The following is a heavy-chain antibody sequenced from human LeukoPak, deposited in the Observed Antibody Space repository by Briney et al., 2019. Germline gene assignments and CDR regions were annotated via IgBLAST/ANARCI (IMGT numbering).Heavy chain of an antibody. CDR1: GGSISSYC. J-gene: IGHJ5*02. CDR3: ATSHDVKTAPYDL. V-gene: IGHV4-4*09. CDR2: IFTSGRT. Sequence: KPSETLSLTCTVSGGSISSYCWSWVRQSPGKGLEWIGYIFTSGRTDYNPSLKSRVTMSVDTSKNQLSTELRFLTAADTAVYYCATSHDVKTAPYDLWGQGTLVTVSS. D-gene: IGHD2-21*01.